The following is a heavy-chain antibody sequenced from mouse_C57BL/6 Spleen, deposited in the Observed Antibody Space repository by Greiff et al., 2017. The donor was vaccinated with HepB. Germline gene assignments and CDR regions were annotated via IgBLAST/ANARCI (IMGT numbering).Heavy chain of an antibody. D-gene: IGHD2-1*01. J-gene: IGHJ2*01. CDR2: ISYDGSN. CDR1: GYSITSGYY. V-gene: IGHV3-6*01. CDR3: ARGGGNYVLDY. Sequence: EVKVEESGPGLVKPSQSLSLTCSVTGYSITSGYYWNWIRQFPGNKLEWMGYISYDGSNNYNPSLKNRIAITRDTSKDQFLLKLNSVTTEDTATYYCARGGGNYVLDYWGQGTTLTVSS.